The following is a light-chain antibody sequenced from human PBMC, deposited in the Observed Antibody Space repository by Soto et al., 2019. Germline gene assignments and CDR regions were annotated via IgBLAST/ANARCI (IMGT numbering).Light chain of an antibody. Sequence: DIQLTQSPSTLSASVGDRVTISCRASQSINNYLAWYQQKPGKAPKLLIYKASTLESGVPSTFSGSGSGTVFSLTISSLQPDDFATYYCQQYGNLWTFGQGTKVEIK. J-gene: IGKJ1*01. CDR1: QSINNY. V-gene: IGKV1-5*03. CDR2: KAS. CDR3: QQYGNLWT.